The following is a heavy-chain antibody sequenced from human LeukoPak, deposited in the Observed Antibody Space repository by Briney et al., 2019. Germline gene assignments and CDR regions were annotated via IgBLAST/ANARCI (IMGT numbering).Heavy chain of an antibody. CDR2: IKSKTDGGTT. CDR1: GFTFSNAW. D-gene: IGHD3-10*01. V-gene: IGHV3-15*01. CDR3: TTDQRDYYGSGSYYKGSYFDY. Sequence: PGGSLRLSCAASGFTFSNAWMSWVRQAPGKGLEWVGRIKSKTDGGTTDYAAPVKGRFTIPRDDSKNTLYLQMNSLKTEDTAVYYCTTDQRDYYGSGSYYKGSYFDYWGQGTLVTVSS. J-gene: IGHJ4*02.